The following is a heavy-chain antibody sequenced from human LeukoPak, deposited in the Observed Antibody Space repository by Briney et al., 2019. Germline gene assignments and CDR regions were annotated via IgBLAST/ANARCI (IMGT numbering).Heavy chain of an antibody. CDR1: GGSISSSSYY. V-gene: IGHV4-39*07. CDR2: IYYSGST. Sequence: SETLSLTCTVSGGSISSSSYYWGWIRQPPGKGLEWIGSIYYSGSTYYNPSLKSRVTISVDTSKNQFSLKLSSVTAADTAVYYCARGGLWFGELWPSYFDYWGQGTLVTVSS. D-gene: IGHD3-10*01. J-gene: IGHJ4*02. CDR3: ARGGLWFGELWPSYFDY.